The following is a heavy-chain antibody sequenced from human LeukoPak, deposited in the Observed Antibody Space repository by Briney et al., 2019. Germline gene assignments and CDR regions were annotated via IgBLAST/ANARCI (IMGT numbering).Heavy chain of an antibody. D-gene: IGHD3-10*01. CDR1: GFTFSSYS. Sequence: PGGSLRLSCAASGFTFSSYSMNWVRQAPGKGLEWVSSISSSSSYIYSADSVKGRFTISRDNAKNSLYLQMNSLRAEDTAVYYCARAGFTFSDYFGSFFDYWGQGTLVTVSS. J-gene: IGHJ4*02. V-gene: IGHV3-21*01. CDR2: ISSSSSYI. CDR3: ARAGFTFSDYFGSFFDY.